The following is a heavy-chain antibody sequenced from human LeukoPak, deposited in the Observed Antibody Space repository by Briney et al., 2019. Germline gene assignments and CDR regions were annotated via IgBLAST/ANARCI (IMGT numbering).Heavy chain of an antibody. CDR2: IYYSGST. CDR3: ASGDIVVVPAAMDY. D-gene: IGHD2-2*01. Sequence: PSETLSLTCTVSGGSISSSSYYWGWIHQTPGKGLEWIGSIYYSGSTYYNPSLKSRVTISVDTSKNQFSLKLSSVTAADTAVYYCASGDIVVVPAAMDYWGQGTLVTVSS. J-gene: IGHJ4*02. CDR1: GGSISSSSYY. V-gene: IGHV4-39*01.